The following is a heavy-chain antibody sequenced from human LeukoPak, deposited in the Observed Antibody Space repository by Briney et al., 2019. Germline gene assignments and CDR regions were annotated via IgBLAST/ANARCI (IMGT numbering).Heavy chain of an antibody. CDR2: IYYSGST. V-gene: IGHV4-59*01. J-gene: IGHJ4*02. CDR1: GGSISSYY. Sequence: SETLSLTCTVSGGSISSYYWSWIRQPPGKGLEWIGYIYYSGSTNYNPSLKSRVTISVDTSKNQFSLKLSSVTAADTAVYYCARENGYDYYLFDNWGQGTLVTVSS. D-gene: IGHD5-12*01. CDR3: ARENGYDYYLFDN.